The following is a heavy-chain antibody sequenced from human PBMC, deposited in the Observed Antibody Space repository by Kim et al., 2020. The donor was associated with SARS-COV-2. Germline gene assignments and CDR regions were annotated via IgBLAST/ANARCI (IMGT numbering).Heavy chain of an antibody. D-gene: IGHD3-22*01. CDR1: GFTFSNYA. V-gene: IGHV3-30*04. Sequence: GGSLRLSCAASGFTFSNYAMHWVRQAPGKGLEWVAVISYDGNNKYYADSVKGRFTISRDNSKNTLYLQMNSLRAEDTAVYYCASLGMIVVFIGTAAFDIWGQGTMVTVSS. J-gene: IGHJ3*02. CDR2: ISYDGNNK. CDR3: ASLGMIVVFIGTAAFDI.